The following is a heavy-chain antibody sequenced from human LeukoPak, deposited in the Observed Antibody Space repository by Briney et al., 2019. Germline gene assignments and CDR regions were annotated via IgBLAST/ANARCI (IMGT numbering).Heavy chain of an antibody. CDR1: GFTSSNAW. CDR3: TTFDYAAFLI. J-gene: IGHJ3*02. CDR2: IKSKTDGGTR. V-gene: IGHV3-15*01. Sequence: GGSLRLSCAVSGFTSSNAWMSWVRQAPGKGLEWVGRIKSKTDGGTRDYAAPVKGRFTISRDDSKNTLYLQVNSLKTEDTAVYYCTTFDYAAFLIWGQGKMVTVSS. D-gene: IGHD4/OR15-4a*01.